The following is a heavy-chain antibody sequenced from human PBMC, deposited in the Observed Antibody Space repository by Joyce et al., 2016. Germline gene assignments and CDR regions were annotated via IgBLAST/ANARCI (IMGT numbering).Heavy chain of an antibody. J-gene: IGHJ4*02. CDR1: GFTFTHYS. Sequence: EVQLVESGGGLVKPGGSLRLSCAASGFTFTHYSMHWVRQAPGKGLEWVSSIPSSSYIFYADSVKGRFTISRDNANNSLSLQMNSLRAEDTAVYYCARFRYSDTSGPDYWGQGTLVTVSS. V-gene: IGHV3-21*01. D-gene: IGHD3-22*01. CDR2: IPSSSYI. CDR3: ARFRYSDTSGPDY.